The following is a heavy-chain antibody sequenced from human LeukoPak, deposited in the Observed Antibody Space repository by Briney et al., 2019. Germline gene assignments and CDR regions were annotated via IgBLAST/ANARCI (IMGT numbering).Heavy chain of an antibody. D-gene: IGHD6-19*01. CDR2: INPNSGGT. J-gene: IGHJ4*02. V-gene: IGHV1-2*04. CDR1: GYTFTGYY. Sequence: ASVKVSCKASGYTFTGYYMHWVRQAPGQGLEWMGWINPNSGGTNCAQKFQGWVTMTRDTSISTAYMELSRLRSDDTAVYYCARGVAGTAYYFDYWGQGTLVTVSS. CDR3: ARGVAGTAYYFDY.